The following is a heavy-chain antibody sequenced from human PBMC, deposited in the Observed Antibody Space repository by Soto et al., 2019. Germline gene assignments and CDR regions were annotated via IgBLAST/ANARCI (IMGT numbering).Heavy chain of an antibody. CDR3: AKEMRKGKEKYYYYYGMDV. J-gene: IGHJ6*02. Sequence: QVQLVESGGGVVQPGRSLRLSCAASGFTFSSYGMHWVRQAPGKGLEWVAVISYDGSNKYYADSVKGRFTISRDNSKNTLYLQMNSLRAEDTAVYYCAKEMRKGKEKYYYYYGMDVWGQGTTVTVSS. D-gene: IGHD6-13*01. CDR1: GFTFSSYG. V-gene: IGHV3-30*18. CDR2: ISYDGSNK.